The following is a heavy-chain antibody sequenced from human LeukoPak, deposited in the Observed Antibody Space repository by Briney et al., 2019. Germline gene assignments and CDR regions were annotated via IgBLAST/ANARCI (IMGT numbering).Heavy chain of an antibody. V-gene: IGHV4-59*08. CDR2: IYYSGST. J-gene: IGHJ3*02. D-gene: IGHD1-26*01. CDR3: ARVGIVGAIGAFDI. Sequence: SETLSLTCTVSGGSISSYYWSWIRQPPGKGLEWIGYIYYSGSTNYNPSLKSRVTISVDTSKNQFSLKLSSVTAADTAVYYCARVGIVGAIGAFDIWGQGTMVTVSS. CDR1: GGSISSYY.